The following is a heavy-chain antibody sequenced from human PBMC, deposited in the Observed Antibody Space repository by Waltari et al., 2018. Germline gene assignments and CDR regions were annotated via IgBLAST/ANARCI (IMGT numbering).Heavy chain of an antibody. D-gene: IGHD2-15*01. CDR3: ARDIRCSGGSCYGADY. Sequence: VQLVQSGAEVKKPGASVKVSCKASGYTFTSYALHWVRQAPGQRLEWMGWINAGNSNTKYSQKFQGRVTITRDTSASTAYMELSSLRSEDTAVYYCARDIRCSGGSCYGADYWGQGTLVTVSS. V-gene: IGHV1-3*01. CDR2: INAGNSNT. CDR1: GYTFTSYA. J-gene: IGHJ4*02.